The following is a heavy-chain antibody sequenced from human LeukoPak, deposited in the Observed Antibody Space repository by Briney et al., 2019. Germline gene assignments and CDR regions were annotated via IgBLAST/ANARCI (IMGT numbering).Heavy chain of an antibody. V-gene: IGHV1-18*01. J-gene: IGHJ4*02. D-gene: IGHD2-8*01. CDR3: VRDHCINGVCYMGY. CDR1: GYTFTSYG. CDR2: ISAYNGNT. Sequence: ASVKVSCKASGYTFTSYGISWVRQAPGQGLEWRGWISAYNGNTKYVQNLQGRVTMTTDTSTSAVYMELRSLRSDDTAVYYCVRDHCINGVCYMGYWGQGTLVSVSS.